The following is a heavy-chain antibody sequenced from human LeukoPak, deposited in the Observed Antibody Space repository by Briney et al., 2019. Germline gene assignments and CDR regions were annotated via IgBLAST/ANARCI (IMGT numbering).Heavy chain of an antibody. V-gene: IGHV4-59*02. D-gene: IGHD3-10*01. CDR2: VDYSGST. Sequence: KSSETLSLTCVVSGGSVSGYYWGWIWQRPGRGLDWIGYVDYSGSTNYNPAFKSRITISVDTSRNQFSLQLSSVTAADTAVYYCVRTISDGSGDYWGQGTLVTVSA. CDR1: GGSVSGYY. CDR3: VRTISDGSGDY. J-gene: IGHJ4*02.